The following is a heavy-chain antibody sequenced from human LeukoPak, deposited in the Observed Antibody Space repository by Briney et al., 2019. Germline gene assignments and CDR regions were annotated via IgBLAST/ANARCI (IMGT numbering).Heavy chain of an antibody. Sequence: GGSLRLSCAASGFTFSSYAMHWVRQAPGKGLEWVAVISYDGSNKYYADSVKGRFTISRDNSKNTLYLQMNSLRAEDTAVYYCATVRLSSGHFDYWGQGTLVTVSS. CDR1: GFTFSSYA. V-gene: IGHV3-30-3*01. CDR3: ATVRLSSGHFDY. J-gene: IGHJ4*02. CDR2: ISYDGSNK. D-gene: IGHD3-22*01.